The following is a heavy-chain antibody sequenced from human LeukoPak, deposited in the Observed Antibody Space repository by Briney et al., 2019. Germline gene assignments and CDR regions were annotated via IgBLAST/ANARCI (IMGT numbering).Heavy chain of an antibody. J-gene: IGHJ4*02. CDR3: ARDLVGSAAGTNGY. CDR2: TRFDGSKK. CDR1: GFTFSSYG. D-gene: IGHD6-13*01. Sequence: GGSLRLSCVASGFTFSSYGMHWVRQAPGKGLEWVAFTRFDGSKKYYADSAKGRFTISRDNSKNTLYLQMNSLRAEDTAVYYCARDLVGSAAGTNGYWGQGTLVTVSS. V-gene: IGHV3-30*02.